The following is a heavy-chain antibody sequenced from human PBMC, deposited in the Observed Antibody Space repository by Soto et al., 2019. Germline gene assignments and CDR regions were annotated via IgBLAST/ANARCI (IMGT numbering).Heavy chain of an antibody. Sequence: GGSLRLSCAAPGFTVSSNYMSWVRQAPGKGLEWVSVIYSGGSTYYADSVQGRFTISRDNSKNTLYLQMNSLRAEDTAVYYCARDVSRRHFDYWGQGTLVTVSS. CDR3: ARDVSRRHFDY. CDR2: IYSGGST. CDR1: GFTVSSNY. V-gene: IGHV3-66*01. D-gene: IGHD3-3*02. J-gene: IGHJ4*02.